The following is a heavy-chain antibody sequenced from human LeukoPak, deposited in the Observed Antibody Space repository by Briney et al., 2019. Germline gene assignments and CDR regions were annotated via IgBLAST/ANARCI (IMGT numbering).Heavy chain of an antibody. D-gene: IGHD3-10*01. CDR2: IYHSGST. Sequence: PSETLSLTCAVSGGSISSSNWWSWVRQSPGKGLEWIGEIYHSGSTNYNPSLKSRVTMSVDKSKNQFSLKLSSVTAAGTAVYYCARLYYASGRVFDPWGQGTLVTVSS. CDR1: GGSISSSNW. J-gene: IGHJ5*02. V-gene: IGHV4-4*02. CDR3: ARLYYASGRVFDP.